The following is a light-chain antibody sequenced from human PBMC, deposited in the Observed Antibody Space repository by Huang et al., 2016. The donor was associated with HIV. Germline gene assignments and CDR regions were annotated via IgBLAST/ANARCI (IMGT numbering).Light chain of an antibody. CDR3: QQHSYWPIT. V-gene: IGKV3-11*01. Sequence: DIVLTQSPATLSLSPGERATVSCRASQSVSTFLAWYQHKPDQAPRLLSFDASNRASGVPARFSGTGSGTDFTLTISSLEPSDVAVYYCQQHSYWPITFGRGTRLEI. CDR1: QSVSTF. J-gene: IGKJ5*01. CDR2: DAS.